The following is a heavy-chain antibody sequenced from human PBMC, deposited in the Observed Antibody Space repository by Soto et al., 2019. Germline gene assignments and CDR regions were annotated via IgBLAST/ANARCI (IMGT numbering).Heavy chain of an antibody. J-gene: IGHJ4*02. Sequence: PGGSLRLSCAASGFPFSSTDMTWVRQAPGKGLEWVSTIDGSGGTTYYADSVKGRFTISRDNSKNTLYLQMNSLKAEDTAVYYCASGQCGTNCYIFEYWGQGTLVTVSS. D-gene: IGHD2-8*01. CDR3: ASGQCGTNCYIFEY. CDR2: IDGSGGTT. V-gene: IGHV3-23*01. CDR1: GFPFSSTD.